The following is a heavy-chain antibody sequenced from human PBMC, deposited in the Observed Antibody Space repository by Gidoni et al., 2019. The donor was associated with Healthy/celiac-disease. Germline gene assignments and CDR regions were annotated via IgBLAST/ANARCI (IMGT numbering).Heavy chain of an antibody. D-gene: IGHD3-10*01. CDR1: GGSISRYY. Sequence: QVQLQESGPGLVKPSEPLSLTCTVSGGSISRYYWSWIRQPPGKGLEWIGYIYYSGSTNYNPSLKSRVTIAVDTSKNQFSLKLSSVTAADTAVYYCARVLENGSGPDAFDIWGQGTMVTVSS. CDR3: ARVLENGSGPDAFDI. CDR2: IYYSGST. J-gene: IGHJ3*02. V-gene: IGHV4-59*01.